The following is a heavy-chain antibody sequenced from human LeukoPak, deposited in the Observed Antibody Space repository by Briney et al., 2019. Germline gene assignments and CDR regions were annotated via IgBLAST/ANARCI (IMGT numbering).Heavy chain of an antibody. J-gene: IGHJ6*03. CDR1: GGTFSSYA. Sequence: ASVKVSCKASGGTFSSYAISWVRQAPGQGLEWMGGIIPIFGTANYAQKFQGRVTITADESTSTACMELSSLRSEDTAVYYCARSFAAGTYYYYYYYMDVWGKGTTVTISS. CDR3: ARSFAAGTYYYYYYYMDV. D-gene: IGHD6-13*01. CDR2: IIPIFGTA. V-gene: IGHV1-69*13.